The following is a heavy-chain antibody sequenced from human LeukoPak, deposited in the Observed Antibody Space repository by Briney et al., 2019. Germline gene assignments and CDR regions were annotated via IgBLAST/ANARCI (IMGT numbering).Heavy chain of an antibody. D-gene: IGHD3-22*01. CDR3: ARVYYYDSSGPYDY. V-gene: IGHV4-39*07. CDR2: IYYSGST. CDR1: GGSISSYY. J-gene: IGHJ4*02. Sequence: SETLSLTCTVSGGSISSYYWGWIRQPPGKGLEWIGSIYYSGSTYYNPSLKSRVTISVDTSKNQFSLKLSSVTAADTAVYYCARVYYYDSSGPYDYWGQGTLVTVSS.